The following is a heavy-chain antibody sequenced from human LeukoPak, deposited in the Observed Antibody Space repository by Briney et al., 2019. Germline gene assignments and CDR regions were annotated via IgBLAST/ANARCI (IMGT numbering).Heavy chain of an antibody. D-gene: IGHD4/OR15-4a*01. CDR3: AKPPNYGAYYYGMDV. V-gene: IGHV3-23*01. CDR2: ISYNGGST. Sequence: GGSLRLSCAASGFTFTNYVMSWVRQAPGKGLDWVTAISYNGGSTYYSDSVKGRFTISRDNSKNTVYLQMNSLRAEDTAVYYCAKPPNYGAYYYGMDVWGKGTTVTVSS. CDR1: GFTFTNYV. J-gene: IGHJ6*04.